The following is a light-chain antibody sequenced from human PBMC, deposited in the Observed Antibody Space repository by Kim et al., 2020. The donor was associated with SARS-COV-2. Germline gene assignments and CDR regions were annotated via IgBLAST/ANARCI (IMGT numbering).Light chain of an antibody. CDR2: AAS. V-gene: IGKV1-39*01. Sequence: ASVGDRATITCRASQSISSYLNWYQQKPGKAPKLLIYAASSLQSGVPSRFSGSGSGTDFTLTISSLQPEDFATYYCQQSYSTPQTFGGGTKVDIK. CDR1: QSISSY. J-gene: IGKJ4*01. CDR3: QQSYSTPQT.